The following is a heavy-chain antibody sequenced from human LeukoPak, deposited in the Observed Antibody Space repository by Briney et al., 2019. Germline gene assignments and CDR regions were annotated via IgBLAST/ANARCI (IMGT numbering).Heavy chain of an antibody. V-gene: IGHV1-24*01. D-gene: IGHD3-22*01. Sequence: GASVKVSCKVSGYTLTELSMHWVRQAPGKGLEWMGGFDPEDGEAIYAQKFQGRVTMTRNTSISTVYMELSSLRSEDTAVYYCARGNYDSSGYYSVDNWGQGTLVTVSS. CDR2: FDPEDGEA. CDR1: GYTLTELS. CDR3: ARGNYDSSGYYSVDN. J-gene: IGHJ4*02.